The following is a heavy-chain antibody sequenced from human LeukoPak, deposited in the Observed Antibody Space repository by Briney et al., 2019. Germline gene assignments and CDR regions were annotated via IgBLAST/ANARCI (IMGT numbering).Heavy chain of an antibody. Sequence: GGSLRLSCAPSGFTFSTYSMNWVRQAPGKGLEWVSSISSSSSYIYYADSVKGRFTISRDNAKNSLYLQMNSLRAEDTAVYYCARERLVAFDIWGQGTMVTVSS. CDR2: ISSSSSYI. J-gene: IGHJ3*02. CDR3: ARERLVAFDI. V-gene: IGHV3-21*01. D-gene: IGHD1-26*01. CDR1: GFTFSTYS.